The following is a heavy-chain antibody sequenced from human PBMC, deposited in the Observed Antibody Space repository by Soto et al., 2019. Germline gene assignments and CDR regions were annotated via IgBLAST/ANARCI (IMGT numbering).Heavy chain of an antibody. Sequence: GGSLRLSCSASGFTFSTYEMNWVRQAPGKGLEWISYISTSGGTIYYADSVKGRFTISRDNAKNSLFLQVNSLRAEDTAVYYCARDRLANVWGQGTTVTVSS. J-gene: IGHJ6*02. CDR1: GFTFSTYE. CDR2: ISTSGGTI. V-gene: IGHV3-48*03. CDR3: ARDRLANV. D-gene: IGHD6-19*01.